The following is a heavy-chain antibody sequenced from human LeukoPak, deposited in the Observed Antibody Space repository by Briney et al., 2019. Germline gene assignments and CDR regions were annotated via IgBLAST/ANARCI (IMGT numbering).Heavy chain of an antibody. D-gene: IGHD3-16*01. CDR2: ITGSSSYI. J-gene: IGHJ4*02. Sequence: GGSLRLSCAASGFSFRSYSMDWVRQAPGKGLEWVSSITGSSSYISYADSVKGRFTISRDNAENSLFLQMNSLRPEDTAVYFCARDSLEGGETFDSWGQGTLVTVSS. CDR3: ARDSLEGGETFDS. V-gene: IGHV3-21*01. CDR1: GFSFRSYS.